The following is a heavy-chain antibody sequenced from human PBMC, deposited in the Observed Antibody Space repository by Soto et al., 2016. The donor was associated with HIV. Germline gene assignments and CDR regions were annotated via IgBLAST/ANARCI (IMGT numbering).Heavy chain of an antibody. CDR2: IGNDGVYT. CDR3: VSLWKVGTAANFDH. Sequence: EVQLVESGGGLVQPGGSLRLSCGVSGFIFSSYSMHWVRQAPGKGLEYVSTIGNDGVYTFYANSVKGRFTISRDNSKNMLYLQMGNLTTDDTAVYYCVSLWKVGTAANFDHVGPGNPWSPSPQ. J-gene: IGHJ4*02. D-gene: IGHD1-26*01. V-gene: IGHV3-64*01. CDR1: GFIFSSYS.